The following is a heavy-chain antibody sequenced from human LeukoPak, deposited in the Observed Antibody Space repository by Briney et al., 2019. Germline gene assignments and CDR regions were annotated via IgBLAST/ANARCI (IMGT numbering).Heavy chain of an antibody. CDR1: GFTFSNAW. CDR2: IKSKTDGGTT. D-gene: IGHD5-18*01. CDR3: TTLEWIQLWSFDY. V-gene: IGHV3-15*01. J-gene: IGHJ4*02. Sequence: MSGGSLRLSCAASGFTFSNAWMSWVRQAPGKGLEWVGRIKSKTDGGTTDYAAPVKGRFTISRDDSKNTLYLQMNSLKTEDTAVYYCTTLEWIQLWSFDYWGQGTLVTVSS.